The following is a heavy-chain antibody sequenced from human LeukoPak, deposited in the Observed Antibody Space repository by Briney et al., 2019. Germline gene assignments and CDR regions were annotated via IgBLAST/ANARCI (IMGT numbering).Heavy chain of an antibody. CDR3: ARHFGCSSGWFDP. D-gene: IGHD3-3*01. Sequence: GGPLRLSCAASGFPFSDYYMSWIRNAPGKGLEWVSYIRSSGSTIYYADSVKGRFNIYRDHAKNSLYLQVNSLRAEHPAVDYCARHFGCSSGWFDPWGEGTLVTVSS. J-gene: IGHJ5*02. CDR2: IRSSGSTI. CDR1: GFPFSDYY. V-gene: IGHV3-11*04.